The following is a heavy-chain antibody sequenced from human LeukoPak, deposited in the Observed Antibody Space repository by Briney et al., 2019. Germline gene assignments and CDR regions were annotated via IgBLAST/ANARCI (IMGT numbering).Heavy chain of an antibody. V-gene: IGHV3-48*01. Sequence: GGSPRLSCAASGFTFSSYSMNWVRQAPGKGLEWVSYISSSSSTIYYADSVKGRFTISRDNAKNSLYLQMNSLRAEDTAVYYCARDTGTMIVVGTPYAFDIWGQGTMVTVSS. CDR3: ARDTGTMIVVGTPYAFDI. J-gene: IGHJ3*02. D-gene: IGHD3-22*01. CDR1: GFTFSSYS. CDR2: ISSSSSTI.